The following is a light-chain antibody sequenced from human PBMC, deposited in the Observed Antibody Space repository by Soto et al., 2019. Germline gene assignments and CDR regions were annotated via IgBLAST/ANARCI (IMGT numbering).Light chain of an antibody. J-gene: IGLJ7*01. V-gene: IGLV2-23*01. CDR1: SNDVGNYNL. CDR3: CSYGGRTTYSV. Sequence: QSVLTQPASVSGSPGQSITISCTGTSNDVGNYNLVSWYQKYPGKAPKLIIYEGYKRPTGISNRFSGSTSVNTASLTISGLQAEDEADYYCCSYGGRTTYSVFGGGTQLTVL. CDR2: EGY.